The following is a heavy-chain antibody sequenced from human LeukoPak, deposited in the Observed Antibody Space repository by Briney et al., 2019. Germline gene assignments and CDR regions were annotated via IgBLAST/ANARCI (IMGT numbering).Heavy chain of an antibody. Sequence: SETLSLTCTVSGGSISSYYWSWIRQPPGKGLEWIGHIYTSGSANYNPSLKSRVTMSVDTSKSQFSLKLSSVTAADTAVYYCVRGVAGHLNWFDPWGQGTLVTVSS. V-gene: IGHV4-4*07. J-gene: IGHJ5*02. D-gene: IGHD6-19*01. CDR1: GGSISSYY. CDR2: IYTSGSA. CDR3: VRGVAGHLNWFDP.